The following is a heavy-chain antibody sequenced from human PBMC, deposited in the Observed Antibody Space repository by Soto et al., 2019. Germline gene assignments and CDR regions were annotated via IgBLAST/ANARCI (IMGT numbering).Heavy chain of an antibody. D-gene: IGHD6-25*01. Sequence: QVQLQESGPGLVKPSETLSLTCTVSGGDISTYYWTWIRQPAGKGLEWIGRIYSSGSTKYNPSLKSRVTMSLNTSKNQFSLRLSYVTAADTAVYYCARGQRVSDCFHPGGQGTLVTVSS. CDR1: GGDISTYY. J-gene: IGHJ5*02. CDR2: IYSSGST. V-gene: IGHV4-4*07. CDR3: ARGQRVSDCFHP.